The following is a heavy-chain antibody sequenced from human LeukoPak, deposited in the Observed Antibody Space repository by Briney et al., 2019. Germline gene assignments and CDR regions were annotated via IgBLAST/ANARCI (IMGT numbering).Heavy chain of an antibody. V-gene: IGHV3-74*01. CDR2: INGDGSST. J-gene: IGHJ5*02. CDR1: GFTFSSYW. CDR3: ASDQGP. Sequence: GGSLRLSCAASGFTFSSYWMHWVGQAPGKGLVWVSRINGDGSSTTYADSVKGRFTISRDNAKNTLYVQMNSLRAEDTAVYYCASDQGPWGQGTLVTVSS.